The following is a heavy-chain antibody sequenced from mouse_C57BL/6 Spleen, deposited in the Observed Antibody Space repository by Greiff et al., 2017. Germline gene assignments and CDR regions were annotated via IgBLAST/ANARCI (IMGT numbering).Heavy chain of an antibody. CDR3: ARCAVVAPMDY. J-gene: IGHJ4*01. CDR2: IHPNSGST. CDR1: GYTFTSYW. D-gene: IGHD1-1*01. V-gene: IGHV1-64*01. Sequence: QVQLQQPGAELVKPGASVKLSCKASGYTFTSYWMHWVKQRPGQGLEWIGMIHPNSGSTNYNEKFKSKATLTVAKSSSTAYMQPSSLTSEDSAVYYCARCAVVAPMDYWGQGTSVTVSS.